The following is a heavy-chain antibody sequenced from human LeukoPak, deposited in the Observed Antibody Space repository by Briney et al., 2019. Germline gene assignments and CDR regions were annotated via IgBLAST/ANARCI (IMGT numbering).Heavy chain of an antibody. CDR2: ISYDGSNK. Sequence: GGSLRLSCAASGFTFSSYAMHWVRQAPGKGLEWVAVISYDGSNKYYADSVKGRFTISRDNSKNTLYLQMNSLRAEDTAVYYCARELRLRYYYYYGMDVWGQGTTVTVSS. CDR1: GFTFSSYA. CDR3: ARELRLRYYYYYGMDV. V-gene: IGHV3-30-3*01. J-gene: IGHJ6*02. D-gene: IGHD2-15*01.